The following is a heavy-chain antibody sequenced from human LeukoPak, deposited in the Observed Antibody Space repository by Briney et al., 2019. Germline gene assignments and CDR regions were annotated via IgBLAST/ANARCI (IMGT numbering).Heavy chain of an antibody. CDR2: IYSGGST. V-gene: IGHV3-53*01. Sequence: GGSLRLSCAASGFTVSSNYMSWVRQAQGKGVEWVSVIYSGGSTYYADCVKGRFTISRDNSKNTLYLQMNSLRAEDTAVYYCARYYYGYFDYWGQGTLVTVSS. CDR3: ARYYYGYFDY. D-gene: IGHD3-10*01. CDR1: GFTVSSNY. J-gene: IGHJ4*02.